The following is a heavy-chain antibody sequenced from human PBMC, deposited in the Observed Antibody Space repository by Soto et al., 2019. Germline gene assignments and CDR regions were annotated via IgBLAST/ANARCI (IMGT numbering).Heavy chain of an antibody. D-gene: IGHD2-2*01. CDR2: IYYSGST. CDR3: AREQIGYCSSTSCYPNWFDP. CDR1: GGSISSGGYY. V-gene: IGHV4-31*03. Sequence: SETLSLTCTVSGGSISSGGYYWSWIRQHPGKGLEWIGYIYYSGSTYYNPSLKSRVTISVDTSKNQFSLKLSSVTAADTAVYYCAREQIGYCSSTSCYPNWFDPWGQGTLVTV. J-gene: IGHJ5*02.